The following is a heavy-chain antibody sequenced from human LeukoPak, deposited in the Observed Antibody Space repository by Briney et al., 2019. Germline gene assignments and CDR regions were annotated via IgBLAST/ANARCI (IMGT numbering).Heavy chain of an antibody. CDR3: ARDHYSSGWYGVCMDY. Sequence: GRSLRLSCAASGFTFSSYAMHWVRQAPGKGLEWVAVISYDGSNKYYADSVKGRFTISRDNSKNTLYLQMNSLRAEDTAVYYCARDHYSSGWYGVCMDYWGQGTLVTVSS. CDR1: GFTFSSYA. V-gene: IGHV3-30-3*01. D-gene: IGHD6-19*01. J-gene: IGHJ4*02. CDR2: ISYDGSNK.